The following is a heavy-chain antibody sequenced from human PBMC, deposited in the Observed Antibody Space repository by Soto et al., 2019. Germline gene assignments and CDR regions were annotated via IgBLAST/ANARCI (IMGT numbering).Heavy chain of an antibody. CDR3: ARGSTVTKIDI. D-gene: IGHD4-17*01. V-gene: IGHV4-59*01. CDR2: IFYSRST. J-gene: IGHJ6*04. Sequence: QVQLQESGPRLVKPSETLSLTCTVSGASIGASYWCWIRQSPGKGLEWMGYIFYSRSTNYSPSLNSPVSMTVGSSKNQVSLTLSSVTAADTAVYYWARGSTVTKIDIRGNGMMVTVSS. CDR1: GASIGASY.